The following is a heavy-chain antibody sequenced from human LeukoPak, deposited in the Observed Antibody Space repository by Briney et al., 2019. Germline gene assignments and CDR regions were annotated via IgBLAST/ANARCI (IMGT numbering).Heavy chain of an antibody. CDR3: ARVPSTPATTLMYWFDP. D-gene: IGHD2-8*01. Sequence: GGSLRLSCAASGFTFSSYSMNWVRQAPGKGLEWISSISSSSSYIYYADSVKGRFTISRDNAKNSLYLQMNSLRAEDTAVYYCARVPSTPATTLMYWFDPWGQGTLVTVSS. CDR2: ISSSSSYI. V-gene: IGHV3-21*01. J-gene: IGHJ5*02. CDR1: GFTFSSYS.